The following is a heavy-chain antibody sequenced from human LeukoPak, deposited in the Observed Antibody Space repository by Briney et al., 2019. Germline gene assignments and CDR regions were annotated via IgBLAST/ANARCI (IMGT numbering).Heavy chain of an antibody. CDR3: ARLKPAANWFDP. CDR2: INHSGST. J-gene: IGHJ5*02. CDR1: GGSFSGYY. V-gene: IGHV4-34*01. Sequence: SETLSLTCAVYGGSFSGYYWGWIRQPPGKGLEWIGEINHSGSTNYNPSLKSRVTISVDTSKNQFSLKLSSVTAADTAVYYCARLKPAANWFDPWGQGTLVTVPS. D-gene: IGHD2-2*01.